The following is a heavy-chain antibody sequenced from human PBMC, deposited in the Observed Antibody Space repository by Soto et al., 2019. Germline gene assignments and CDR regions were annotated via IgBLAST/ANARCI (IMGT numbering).Heavy chain of an antibody. Sequence: PSDTLSLTCTFSGYSVTSVSDYWSWIRQRPGKGLEWIGYIYYSGSADYNPSLGSRVTISIDTSKNQFSLKLTSVTAADTAVYYCARGVGFGYYYYHMDLWGQGTTVTVSS. V-gene: IGHV4-61*01. CDR1: GYSVTSVSDY. D-gene: IGHD3-10*01. CDR3: ARGVGFGYYYYHMDL. J-gene: IGHJ6*02. CDR2: IYYSGSA.